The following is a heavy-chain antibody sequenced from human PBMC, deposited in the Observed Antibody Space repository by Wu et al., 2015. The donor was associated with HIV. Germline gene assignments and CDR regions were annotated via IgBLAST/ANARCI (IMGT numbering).Heavy chain of an antibody. CDR2: ISAYNGNT. D-gene: IGHD2-2*01. CDR3: AVEGAVPAQGWLDP. CDR1: GDGFTSYA. V-gene: IGHV1-18*01. Sequence: QVHLVQFGGEVKKSGSSVKVTCKASGDGFTSYAVSWVRQAPGQGLEWMGWISAYNGNTNYAQKFQGRVTLTTDRSTTTAYMELRSLISDDTAVYYCAVEGAVPAQGWLDPWGQGTLVTVAS. J-gene: IGHJ5*02.